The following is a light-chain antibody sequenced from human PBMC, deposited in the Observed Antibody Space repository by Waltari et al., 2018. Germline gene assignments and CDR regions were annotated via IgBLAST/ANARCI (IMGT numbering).Light chain of an antibody. J-gene: IGLJ2*01. CDR1: SGSIARNY. CDR2: GDD. CDR3: QSYDAYVV. V-gene: IGLV6-57*03. Sequence: NFMLTQPHSVSESPGKTVSISCTRSSGSIARNYVQWYQQRPGSAPTIVIYGDDQRPSGFPDRFSGSIDSSSTSASLTISGLKTEDEADYYWQSYDAYVVFGGGTRLTVL.